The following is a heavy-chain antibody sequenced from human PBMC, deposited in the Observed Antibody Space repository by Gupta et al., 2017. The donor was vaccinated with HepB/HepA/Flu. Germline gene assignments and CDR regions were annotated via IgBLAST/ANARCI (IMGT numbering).Heavy chain of an antibody. CDR2: TSFAGNNK. CDR3: ARGAYSNNWYMEY. Sequence: QVQLVESGGGVVQPGRSLRLSCAASGFTFSTSTMHWVRQAPGKGLEWVAFTSFAGNNKYYADSVKGRFTISRDNSKNTLYLHMNSLRGEDTAVYYCARGAYSNNWYMEYWGQGTLVTVSS. V-gene: IGHV3-30-3*01. D-gene: IGHD6-13*01. J-gene: IGHJ4*02. CDR1: GFTFSTST.